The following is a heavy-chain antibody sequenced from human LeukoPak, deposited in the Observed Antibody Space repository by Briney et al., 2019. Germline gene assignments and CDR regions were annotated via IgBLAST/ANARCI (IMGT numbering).Heavy chain of an antibody. CDR1: GFTFSSYA. J-gene: IGHJ4*02. V-gene: IGHV3-30*04. D-gene: IGHD3-10*01. CDR3: ARAQAQAYGSGSYYIPVISGSDY. Sequence: GGSLRLSCAASGFTFSSYAMHWVRQAPGKGLEWVAVISYDGSNKYYADSVKGRFTISRDNSKNTLYLQMNSLRAEDTAVYYCARAQAQAYGSGSYYIPVISGSDYWGQGTLVTVSS. CDR2: ISYDGSNK.